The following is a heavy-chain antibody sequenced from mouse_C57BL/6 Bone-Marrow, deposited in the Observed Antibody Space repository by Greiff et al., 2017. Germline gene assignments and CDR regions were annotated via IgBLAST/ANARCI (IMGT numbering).Heavy chain of an antibody. Sequence: EVKLEESGGGLVQPGGSLKLSCAASGFTFSDYGMAWVRQAPRKGPEWVAFISNLAYSIYYADTVTGRFTISRENAKNTLYLEMSSLRSEDTAMYYCARHRDYGSSYVGYFDVWGTGTTVTVSS. CDR1: GFTFSDYG. CDR2: ISNLAYSI. J-gene: IGHJ1*03. CDR3: ARHRDYGSSYVGYFDV. D-gene: IGHD1-1*01. V-gene: IGHV5-15*04.